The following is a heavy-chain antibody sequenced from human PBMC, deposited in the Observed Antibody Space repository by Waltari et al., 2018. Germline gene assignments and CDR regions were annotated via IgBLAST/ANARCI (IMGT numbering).Heavy chain of an antibody. D-gene: IGHD6-19*01. CDR2: ISSSGSTI. CDR1: GYTLTELS. Sequence: QVQLVQSGAEVKKPGASVKVSCKVSGYTLTELSMHWVRQAPGKGLEWVSYISSSGSTIYYADSVKGRFTISRDNAKNSLYLQMNSLRAEDTAVYYCASSPQWLLYYFDYWGQGTLVTVSS. CDR3: ASSPQWLLYYFDY. J-gene: IGHJ4*02. V-gene: IGHV3-11*04.